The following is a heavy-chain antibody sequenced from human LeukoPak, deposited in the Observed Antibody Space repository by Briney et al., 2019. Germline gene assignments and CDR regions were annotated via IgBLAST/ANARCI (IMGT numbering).Heavy chain of an antibody. Sequence: PGGSLRLSCAASGFTFSSYAMSCVRQAPGKGLEWVSAISGSGGTTYYADSVKGRFTISRDNSKNTLYLQMNSLRVEDTAVYYCANPPRYCSGTSCYAPFDYWGQGTLVTVSS. CDR3: ANPPRYCSGTSCYAPFDY. D-gene: IGHD2-2*01. V-gene: IGHV3-23*01. CDR1: GFTFSSYA. J-gene: IGHJ4*02. CDR2: ISGSGGTT.